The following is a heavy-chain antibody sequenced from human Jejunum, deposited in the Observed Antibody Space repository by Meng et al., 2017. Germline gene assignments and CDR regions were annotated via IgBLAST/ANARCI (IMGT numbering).Heavy chain of an antibody. CDR3: ARDMPYSSGSFDF. CDR2: ITAGNGNT. J-gene: IGHJ4*02. Sequence: VRLWQFGAEVKKPGASVKVSCSASGFSFISYAIYWVRQAPGQSLEWMGWITAGNGNTKYSQKFQGRVTITRDTSASTAYMELSSLRFEDTAVYYCARDMPYSSGSFDFWGQGTLVTVSS. CDR1: GFSFISYA. V-gene: IGHV1-3*01. D-gene: IGHD3-10*01.